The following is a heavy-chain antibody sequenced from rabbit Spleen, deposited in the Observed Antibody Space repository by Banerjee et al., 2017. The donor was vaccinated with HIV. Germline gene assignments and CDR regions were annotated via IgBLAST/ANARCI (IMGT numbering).Heavy chain of an antibody. Sequence: QSLEESGGDLVKPGASLTLTCTASRFSFSSNDYICWVRQAPGKGLEWIACIYAARGTTDYASWVNGRFTISSDNAQTTVDLKMTSLTAADTATYFCARAIVPWLGLTRLDLWGQGTLVTVS. J-gene: IGHJ3*01. D-gene: IGHD4-1*01. CDR3: ARAIVPWLGLTRLDL. V-gene: IGHV1S40*01. CDR1: RFSFSSNDY. CDR2: IYAARGTT.